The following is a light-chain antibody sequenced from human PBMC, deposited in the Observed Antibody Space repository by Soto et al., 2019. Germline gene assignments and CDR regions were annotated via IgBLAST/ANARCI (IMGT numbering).Light chain of an antibody. CDR1: SSDVGGFNY. V-gene: IGLV2-8*01. CDR3: SSFAGSNNVV. J-gene: IGLJ2*01. CDR2: EVT. Sequence: QSALTQPPSASGSPGQSVTISCTGTSSDVGGFNYVSWYQHHPGKAPKLMIYEVTKRPSGVPDRFSGSKSGNTASLTVPGLQAEDEADYYCSSFAGSNNVVFGGGTKLTVL.